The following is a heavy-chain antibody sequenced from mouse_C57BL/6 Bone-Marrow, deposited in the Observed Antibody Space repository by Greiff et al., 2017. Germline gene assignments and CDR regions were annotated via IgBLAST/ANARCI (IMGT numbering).Heavy chain of an antibody. J-gene: IGHJ3*01. Sequence: VQLQQPGAELVRPGSSVQLSCKASGYTFTSYWMHWVKQRPIQGLEWIGNIDPSDSETHYNQKFKDKATLTVDKSSSTAYMQLSSLTSEDSAVYYCARSDRDDGYYSAWFAYWGQGTLVTVSA. CDR3: ARSDRDDGYYSAWFAY. D-gene: IGHD2-3*01. CDR2: IDPSDSET. V-gene: IGHV1-52*01. CDR1: GYTFTSYW.